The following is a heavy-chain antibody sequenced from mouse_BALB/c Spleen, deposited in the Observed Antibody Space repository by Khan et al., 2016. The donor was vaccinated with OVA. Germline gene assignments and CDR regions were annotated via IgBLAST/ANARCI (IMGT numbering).Heavy chain of an antibody. Sequence: QVQLQQSGAELAKPGASVKMSCKASGYTFTNYWMHWVKQRPGQGLEWIGYINPSTDYAEYNQKFKDKATLTVDKSSSTAYMQLTSLPSEDSPIYYCVNHGSSSAWFTYCGQGTLVTVSA. CDR3: VNHGSSSAWFTY. J-gene: IGHJ3*01. D-gene: IGHD1-1*01. V-gene: IGHV1-7*01. CDR2: INPSTDYA. CDR1: GYTFTNYW.